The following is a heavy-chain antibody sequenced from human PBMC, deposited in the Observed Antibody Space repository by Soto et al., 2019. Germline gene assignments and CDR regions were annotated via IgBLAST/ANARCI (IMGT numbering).Heavy chain of an antibody. D-gene: IGHD3-10*01. CDR3: ARAVAVGWFDP. CDR1: GGSISSGGYS. Sequence: QLQLQESGSGLVMPSQTLSLTCAVSGGSISSGGYSWSWIRQPPGKGLEWIGYIYHSGCTYYNPSLRSRVTIAVDRSKNQFSLKLSSVTAADTAVYYCARAVAVGWFDPWGQGTLVTVSS. J-gene: IGHJ5*02. V-gene: IGHV4-30-2*01. CDR2: IYHSGCT.